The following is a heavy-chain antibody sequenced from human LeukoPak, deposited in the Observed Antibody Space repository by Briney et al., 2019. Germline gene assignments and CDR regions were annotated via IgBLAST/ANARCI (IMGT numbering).Heavy chain of an antibody. J-gene: IGHJ3*02. Sequence: PSETLSLTCTVSGGSISSRSYYWGWIRQPPGKGLEWIGSIYYSGSSYNNPSLKSRVTISVDTSKNQFSLKLSSVTAADTAVYYCASTIFGAVHAFDKWGQGTMVTVSS. CDR3: ASTIFGAVHAFDK. D-gene: IGHD3-3*01. CDR2: IYYSGSS. CDR1: GGSISSRSYY. V-gene: IGHV4-39*07.